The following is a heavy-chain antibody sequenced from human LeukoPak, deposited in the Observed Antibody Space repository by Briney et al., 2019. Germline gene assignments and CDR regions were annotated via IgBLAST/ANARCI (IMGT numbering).Heavy chain of an antibody. CDR1: GFTFSSYA. CDR3: AKAPPSSYYYYYGMDV. CDR2: ISGSGGST. V-gene: IGHV3-23*01. J-gene: IGHJ6*02. Sequence: PGGSLRLSCAASGFTFSSYAMSWVRQAPGKGLEWVSAISGSGGSTYYADSVKGRFTISRDISKNTLYLQMNSLRAEDTAVYYCAKAPPSSYYYYYGMDVWDQGTTVTVSS. D-gene: IGHD6-13*01.